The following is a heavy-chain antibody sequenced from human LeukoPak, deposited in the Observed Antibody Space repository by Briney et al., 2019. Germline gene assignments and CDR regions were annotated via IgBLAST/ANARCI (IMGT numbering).Heavy chain of an antibody. D-gene: IGHD1-14*01. V-gene: IGHV3-74*01. CDR1: GFTFSSYG. CDR3: ARTGLSTGNYYYGMDV. Sequence: GGSMRLSCAATGFTFSSYGVHGVRQATGKGLVWVSRINSDGSNTNYADSVKGRFTISRDNAKNTLYLQMNSLRAEDTAVYYCARTGLSTGNYYYGMDVWGQGTTVTVSS. J-gene: IGHJ6*02. CDR2: INSDGSNT.